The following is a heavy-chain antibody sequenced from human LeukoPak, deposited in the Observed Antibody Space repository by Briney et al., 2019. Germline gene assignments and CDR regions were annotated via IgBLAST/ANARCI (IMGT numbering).Heavy chain of an antibody. V-gene: IGHV3-11*01. Sequence: PGGSLRHSCAASGFTFSDYYMSWIRQAPGKGLEWVSYISSSGSTIYYADSVKGRFTISRDNAKNSLYLQMNSLRAEDTAVYYCARDWDSYGSGSYLAHWGQGTLVTVSS. CDR3: ARDWDSYGSGSYLAH. D-gene: IGHD3-10*01. J-gene: IGHJ4*02. CDR2: ISSSGSTI. CDR1: GFTFSDYY.